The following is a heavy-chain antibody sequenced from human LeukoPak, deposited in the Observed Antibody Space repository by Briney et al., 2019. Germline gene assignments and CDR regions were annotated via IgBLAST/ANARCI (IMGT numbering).Heavy chain of an antibody. CDR3: ATHSSVYSSGWYYSWFDP. CDR2: ISGSGGST. Sequence: LSGGSLRLSCAASEFTFSSYSMNWVRQAPGKGLEWVSAISGSGGSTYYADSVKGRFTISRDNSKNTLYLQMNSLRAEDTAVYYCATHSSVYSSGWYYSWFDPWGQGTLVTVSS. V-gene: IGHV3-23*01. D-gene: IGHD6-19*01. J-gene: IGHJ5*02. CDR1: EFTFSSYS.